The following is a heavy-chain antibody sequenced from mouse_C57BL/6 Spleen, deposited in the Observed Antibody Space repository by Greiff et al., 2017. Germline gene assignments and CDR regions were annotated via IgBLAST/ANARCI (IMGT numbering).Heavy chain of an antibody. V-gene: IGHV1-39*01. Sequence: QLQQSGPELVKPGASVKISCKASGYSFTDYNMNWVKQSNGKSLEWIGVINPNYGTTSYNQKFKGKATLTVDQSSSTAYMQLNSLTSEDSAVYYCARVGLGLDYYAMDYWGQGTSVTVSS. CDR3: ARVGLGLDYYAMDY. CDR2: INPNYGTT. CDR1: GYSFTDYN. J-gene: IGHJ4*01. D-gene: IGHD4-1*01.